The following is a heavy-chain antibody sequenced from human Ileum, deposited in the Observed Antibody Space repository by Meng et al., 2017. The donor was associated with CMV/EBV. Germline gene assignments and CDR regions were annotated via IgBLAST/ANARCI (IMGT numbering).Heavy chain of an antibody. CDR3: ARGRDFWWEMDY. CDR2: SSHSGNT. CDR1: SGSFSDFF. Sequence: QVQLHPWGAGLLKPSETLSLTFAVYSGSFSDFFWGWIRQPPGKGLEWIGESSHSGNTKYNPSLKSRVTISVDASKNQFSLNMRSVTAADTAVYYCARGRDFWWEMDYTGQGTLVTVSS. V-gene: IGHV4-34*01. D-gene: IGHD1-26*01. J-gene: IGHJ4*02.